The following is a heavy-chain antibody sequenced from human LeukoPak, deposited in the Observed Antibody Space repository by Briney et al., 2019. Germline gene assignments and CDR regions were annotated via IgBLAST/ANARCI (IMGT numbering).Heavy chain of an antibody. D-gene: IGHD3-22*01. Sequence: PSETLSLTCTVSGVSISSGGYYWSWIRQHPGKGLEWIGYIYYSGSTYYNPSLKSRVTISVDTPKNQFSLKLSSVTAVDTAVYYCARVDDSSGYFAFDYWGQGTLVTVSS. CDR2: IYYSGST. CDR3: ARVDDSSGYFAFDY. CDR1: GVSISSGGYY. V-gene: IGHV4-31*03. J-gene: IGHJ4*02.